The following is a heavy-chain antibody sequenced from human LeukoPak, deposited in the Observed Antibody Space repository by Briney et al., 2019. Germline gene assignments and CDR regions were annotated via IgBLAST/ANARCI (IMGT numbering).Heavy chain of an antibody. CDR2: IRGDAGST. V-gene: IGHV3-20*04. J-gene: IGHJ4*02. CDR3: ARVWAWGSGNYFDN. Sequence: AGGSLRLSCAASGFTFDAFGMTCVRQAPGKGLEWVSAIRGDAGSTGYADSVKGRFTISRDNAKNSLYLQMNSLRVEDTALYYCARVWAWGSGNYFDNWGQGTLVTVSS. CDR1: GFTFDAFG. D-gene: IGHD7-27*01.